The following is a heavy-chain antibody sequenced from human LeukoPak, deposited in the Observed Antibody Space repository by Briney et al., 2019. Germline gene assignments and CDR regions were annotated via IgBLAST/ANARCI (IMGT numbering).Heavy chain of an antibody. D-gene: IGHD3-10*01. V-gene: IGHV3-21*01. Sequence: PGGSLRLSCAASGFTFSGYSMNWVRQAPGKGLEWVSSISFTSSFVYYADSVKGRFTISRDDAKNSLYLQMNSLRAEDTAVYYCASERLVVRGITGYFDYWGQGTLVTVSS. CDR1: GFTFSGYS. CDR2: ISFTSSFV. J-gene: IGHJ4*02. CDR3: ASERLVVRGITGYFDY.